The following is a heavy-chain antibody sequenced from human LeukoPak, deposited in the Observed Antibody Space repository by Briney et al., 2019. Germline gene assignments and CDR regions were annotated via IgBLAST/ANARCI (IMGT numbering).Heavy chain of an antibody. CDR3: ARVGGSSGWEFDY. CDR1: GYTFTSYY. D-gene: IGHD6-19*01. Sequence: ASVKVSCKASGYTFTSYYMHWVRQAPGQGLEWMGIINPSGGSTSYAQKFQGRVTMTRNTSISTAYMELSSLRSEDTAVYYCARVGGSSGWEFDYWGQGTLVTVSS. V-gene: IGHV1-46*01. J-gene: IGHJ4*02. CDR2: INPSGGST.